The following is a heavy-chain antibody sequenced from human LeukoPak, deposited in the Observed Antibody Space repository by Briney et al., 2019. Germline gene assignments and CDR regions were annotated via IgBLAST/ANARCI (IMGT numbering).Heavy chain of an antibody. Sequence: GASVKVSCKASGGTFSSYAISWVRQAPGQGLEWMGGIIPIFGTANYAQKFQGRVTITADESTSTASMELSSLRSEDTAVYYCARGYCSSTSCYGNWFDPWGQGTLVTVSS. V-gene: IGHV1-69*13. CDR1: GGTFSSYA. CDR3: ARGYCSSTSCYGNWFDP. D-gene: IGHD2-2*01. CDR2: IIPIFGTA. J-gene: IGHJ5*02.